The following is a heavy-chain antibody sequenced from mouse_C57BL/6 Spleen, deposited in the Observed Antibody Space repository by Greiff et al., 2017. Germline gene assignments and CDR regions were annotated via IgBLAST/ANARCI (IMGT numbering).Heavy chain of an antibody. Sequence: EVKLMESGGGLVKPGGSLKLSCAASGFTFSDYGMHWVRQAPEKGLEWVAYISSGSSTIYYADTVKGRFTISRDNAKNTLFLQMTSLRSEDTAMYYCARIYGYDVGFAYWGQGTLVTVSA. V-gene: IGHV5-17*01. D-gene: IGHD2-2*01. CDR1: GFTFSDYG. CDR3: ARIYGYDVGFAY. CDR2: ISSGSSTI. J-gene: IGHJ3*01.